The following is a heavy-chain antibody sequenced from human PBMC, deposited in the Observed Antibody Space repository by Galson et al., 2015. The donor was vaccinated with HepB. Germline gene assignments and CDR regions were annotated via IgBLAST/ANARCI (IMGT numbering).Heavy chain of an antibody. Sequence: SVKVSCKASGGAFNNYASSWVRQAPGQGLEWLGDIIPILGIANYAQIFQGRVTITADKSTNTAYMELSSLRSDDTAVYYCARVPQTYYYDSSGYYPFWGQGTLVTVSS. CDR1: GGAFNNYA. D-gene: IGHD3-22*01. CDR3: ARVPQTYYYDSSGYYPF. V-gene: IGHV1-69*10. CDR2: IIPILGIA. J-gene: IGHJ4*02.